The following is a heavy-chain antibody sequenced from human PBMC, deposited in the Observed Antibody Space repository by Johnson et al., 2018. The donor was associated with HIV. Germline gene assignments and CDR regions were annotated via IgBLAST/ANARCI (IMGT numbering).Heavy chain of an antibody. J-gene: IGHJ3*02. CDR2: IRGSGAST. CDR1: GFTFDDYG. D-gene: IGHD4-17*01. CDR3: ARPGPTVTDDGFDI. V-gene: IGHV3-20*04. Sequence: VQLLESGGGLVQPGGSLRLSCVASGFTFDDYGMNWVRQAPGKGLEWVSAIRGSGASTGYADSVEGRFTISRDNAKNSLYRQMNSLRAEDTALYYCARPGPTVTDDGFDIWGQGTMVTVSS.